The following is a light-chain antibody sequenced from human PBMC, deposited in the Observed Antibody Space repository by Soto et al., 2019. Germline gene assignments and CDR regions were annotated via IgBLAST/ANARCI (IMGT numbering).Light chain of an antibody. Sequence: QSALTQPASVSGSPGQSITISCTGTSNDVGDYNYVSWYQQHPGKAPKLMIYEVSNRPSGVSNRFSGSKSGNTASLTISGLQAEDEADYYCSSYTSSNTWVFGGGTKLTVL. CDR2: EVS. V-gene: IGLV2-14*01. CDR3: SSYTSSNTWV. J-gene: IGLJ3*02. CDR1: SNDVGDYNY.